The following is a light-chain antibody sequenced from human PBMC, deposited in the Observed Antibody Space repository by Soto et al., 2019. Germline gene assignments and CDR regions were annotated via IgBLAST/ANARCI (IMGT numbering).Light chain of an antibody. CDR3: QTWGTGIWV. V-gene: IGLV4-69*01. CDR2: LNSDGSH. Sequence: QLVLTQSPSASASLGASVKLTCTLSSGHSSYAIAWHQQQPEKGPRYLMKLNSDGSHSKGDGIPDRFSGSSSGAERYLTISSLQSEDEADYYCQTWGTGIWVFGGGTMVTVL. CDR1: SGHSSYA. J-gene: IGLJ3*02.